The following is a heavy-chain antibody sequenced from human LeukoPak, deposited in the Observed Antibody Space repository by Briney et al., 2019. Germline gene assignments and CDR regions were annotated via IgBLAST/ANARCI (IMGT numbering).Heavy chain of an antibody. CDR3: ARGTPTYYYGSGSPEFDY. D-gene: IGHD3-10*01. V-gene: IGHV3-21*01. CDR1: GFSFSTTY. J-gene: IGHJ4*02. Sequence: GGSLRLSCAASGFSFSTTYMNWVRQAPGKGLEWVSSISSSSSYIYYADSVKGRFTISRDNAKNSLYLQMNSLRAEDTAVYYCARGTPTYYYGSGSPEFDYWGQGTLVTVSS. CDR2: ISSSSSYI.